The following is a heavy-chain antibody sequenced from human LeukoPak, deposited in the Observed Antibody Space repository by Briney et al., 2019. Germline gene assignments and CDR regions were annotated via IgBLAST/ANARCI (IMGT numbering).Heavy chain of an antibody. CDR3: VRPPSRSPFL. D-gene: IGHD5-24*01. J-gene: IGHJ3*01. Sequence: PGESLKISLKGSGYNFANYWIGWLGQLPGKGLEWLGIIYLADSDTRYSPSFQGHVPISADKAISPAYLQWSSLKASDAAMYYCVRPPSRSPFLWGQGTVVSVSS. CDR2: IYLADSDT. CDR1: GYNFANYW. V-gene: IGHV5-51*01.